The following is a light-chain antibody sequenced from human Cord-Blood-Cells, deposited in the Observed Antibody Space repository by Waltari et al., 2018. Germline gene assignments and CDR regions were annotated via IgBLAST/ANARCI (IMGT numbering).Light chain of an antibody. V-gene: IGLV2-11*01. J-gene: IGLJ3*02. CDR1: SRDVGGYNY. CDR2: DVS. Sequence: QSARTPPRSASGSPGQSHAICCTGTSRDVGGYNYVSWYQQHPSKAPKPMIYDVSKRPSGVPDRFSGSKSGNTASLTISGLQAEDEADYYCCSYAGSYTWVFGGGTKLTVL. CDR3: CSYAGSYTWV.